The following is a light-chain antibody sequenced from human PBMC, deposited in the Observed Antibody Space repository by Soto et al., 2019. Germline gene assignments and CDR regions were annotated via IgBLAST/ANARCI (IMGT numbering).Light chain of an antibody. CDR3: QSYDNRLSASV. CDR2: NND. Sequence: QSALTQPPSVSGAPGQRVTISCTGSSSNIGAEYAVHWYQQLPGTAPKVLIYNNDIRPSGVPDRVSGSKSGTSASLAITGLQAEDEAHYYCQSYDNRLSASVFGGGTKVTVL. V-gene: IGLV1-40*01. CDR1: SSNIGAEYA. J-gene: IGLJ2*01.